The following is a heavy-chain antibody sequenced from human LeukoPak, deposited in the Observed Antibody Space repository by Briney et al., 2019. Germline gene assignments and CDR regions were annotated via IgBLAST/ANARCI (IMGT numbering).Heavy chain of an antibody. CDR1: GYSFTIFW. D-gene: IGHD2-15*01. V-gene: IGHV5-51*01. Sequence: GESLKISCKGFGYSFTIFWIGWVRQMPGKGLEWMGIIYPGDSDTRYSPSFQGQVTISADKSISTAYLQWSSLGASDTAMYYCARRGCNGGSCYAYWGQGTLVTVSS. CDR2: IYPGDSDT. J-gene: IGHJ4*02. CDR3: ARRGCNGGSCYAY.